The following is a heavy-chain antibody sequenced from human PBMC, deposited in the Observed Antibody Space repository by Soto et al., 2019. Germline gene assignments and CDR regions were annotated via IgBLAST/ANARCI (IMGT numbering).Heavy chain of an antibody. CDR2: ISAYNGNT. Sequence: QVQLVQSGAEVKNPGASVKVSCKASGYTFTKYGIGWVRQAPGQGLEWMGWISAYNGNTNYAQKLQGRVTMTTDTSIGTAYMELRSMRTNDRAVYYCAREVAAAGGEHDYGGQGTLVTVSS. J-gene: IGHJ4*02. CDR3: AREVAAAGGEHDY. CDR1: GYTFTKYG. D-gene: IGHD2-2*01. V-gene: IGHV1-18*01.